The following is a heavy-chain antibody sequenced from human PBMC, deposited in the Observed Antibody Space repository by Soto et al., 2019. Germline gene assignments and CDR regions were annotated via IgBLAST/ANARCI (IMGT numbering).Heavy chain of an antibody. CDR1: GFTFSNAW. V-gene: IGHV3-15*07. D-gene: IGHD4-17*01. Sequence: EVQLVESGGGLVKPGGSLRLSCAASGFTFSNAWMNWVRQAPGKGLEWVGRIKSKTDGGTTDYAAPVKGRFTISRDDSKNTLYLQMNSLKTEDTAVYYCTTDCGDYVRGMDVWGQGTTVTVSS. CDR2: IKSKTDGGTT. J-gene: IGHJ6*02. CDR3: TTDCGDYVRGMDV.